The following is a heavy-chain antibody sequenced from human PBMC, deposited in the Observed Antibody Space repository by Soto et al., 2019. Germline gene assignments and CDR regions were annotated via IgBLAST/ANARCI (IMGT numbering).Heavy chain of an antibody. V-gene: IGHV1-69*13. CDR3: ARVLSYCSSTSCYTGWFDP. J-gene: IGHJ5*02. Sequence: ASVKVSCKASGGTFSSYAISWVRQAPGQGLEWMGGIIPIFGTANYAQKFQGRVTITADESTSTAYMELSSLRSEDTAVYYCARVLSYCSSTSCYTGWFDPWGQGTLVTVSS. D-gene: IGHD2-2*02. CDR2: IIPIFGTA. CDR1: GGTFSSYA.